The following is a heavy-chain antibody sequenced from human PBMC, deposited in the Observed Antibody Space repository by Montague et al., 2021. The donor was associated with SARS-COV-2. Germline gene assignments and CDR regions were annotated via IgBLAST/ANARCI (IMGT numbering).Heavy chain of an antibody. CDR2: LYYSGST. Sequence: SDTLSLTCTVSGGSISSYYWSWIRQPPGKGLEWIGYLYYSGSTNYNPSLKSRVTISVDTSKNQFSLRLNSVTAADTAVYFCARRSPGYRCFYYLDVWGKGTTVTVSS. CDR1: GGSISSYY. J-gene: IGHJ6*03. CDR3: ARRSPGYRCFYYLDV. V-gene: IGHV4-59*07. D-gene: IGHD2-15*01.